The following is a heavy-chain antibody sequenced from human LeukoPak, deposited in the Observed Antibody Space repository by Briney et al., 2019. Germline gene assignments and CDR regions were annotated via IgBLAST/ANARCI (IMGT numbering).Heavy chain of an antibody. D-gene: IGHD2-8*01. V-gene: IGHV3-53*01. CDR2: IYSGGST. Sequence: GGSLRLSCAASGFTVSSNYMSWVRQAPGKGLEWVSVIYSGGSTYYADSVKGRFTISRDNSKNTLYLQMNSLRAEDTAVYYCAKGNGVCCNWFDPWGQGTLVTVSS. J-gene: IGHJ5*02. CDR3: AKGNGVCCNWFDP. CDR1: GFTVSSNY.